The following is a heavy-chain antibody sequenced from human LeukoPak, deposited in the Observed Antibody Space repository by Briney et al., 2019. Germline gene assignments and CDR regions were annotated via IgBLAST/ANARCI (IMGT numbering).Heavy chain of an antibody. CDR2: IYTSGST. D-gene: IGHD6-13*01. Sequence: PSETLSLTCTVSGASISSYYWSWVRQPAGEGLEWIGRIYTSGSTNYKPSLKSRVTMSVDTSENQFSLKLTSVTAADTAVYYCARDGVENSSWYPLDSWGPGTLVTVSS. V-gene: IGHV4-4*07. CDR1: GASISSYY. J-gene: IGHJ4*02. CDR3: ARDGVENSSWYPLDS.